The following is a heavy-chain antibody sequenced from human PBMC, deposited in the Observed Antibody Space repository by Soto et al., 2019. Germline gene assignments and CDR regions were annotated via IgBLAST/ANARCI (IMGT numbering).Heavy chain of an antibody. CDR3: ARDPVGDNDLWSGHNH. D-gene: IGHD3-3*01. J-gene: IGHJ5*02. V-gene: IGHV3-66*01. Sequence: EVQLVESGGGLVQPGGSLRLSCAASGFTISSNYMSWVRQAPGKGLEWVSIIYSGGTTYYADSVKGRFSISRDNSKNTVYLQMNRLTVEDTAVYYCARDPVGDNDLWSGHNHWGQGTLVTVSS. CDR1: GFTISSNY. CDR2: IYSGGTT.